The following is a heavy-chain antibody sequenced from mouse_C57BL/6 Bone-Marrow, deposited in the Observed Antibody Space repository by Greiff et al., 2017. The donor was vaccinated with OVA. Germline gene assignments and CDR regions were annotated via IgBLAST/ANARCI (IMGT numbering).Heavy chain of an antibody. CDR3: ARAFYYDYDDWYFDV. D-gene: IGHD2-4*01. Sequence: EVKLMESEGGLVQPGSSMKLSCTASGFTFSDYYMAWVRQVPEKGLEWVANINYDGSSTYYLDSLKSRFIISRDNAKNILYLQMSSLKSEDTATYYCARAFYYDYDDWYFDVWGTGTTVTVSS. CDR2: INYDGSST. CDR1: GFTFSDYY. J-gene: IGHJ1*03. V-gene: IGHV5-16*01.